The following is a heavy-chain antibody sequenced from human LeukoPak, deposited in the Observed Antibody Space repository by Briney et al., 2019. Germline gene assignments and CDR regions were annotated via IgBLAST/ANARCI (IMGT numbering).Heavy chain of an antibody. D-gene: IGHD6-19*01. V-gene: IGHV3-7*04. Sequence: GGSLRLSCAASGFTFSGFWMSWVRQAPGKGLQWVANIKKDGSEKYYADSVKGRSTISRDNAKNSVYLQMNSLRAEDTAVYYCAGGSGWLIDYWGQGTLVTVSS. CDR1: GFTFSGFW. CDR3: AGGSGWLIDY. J-gene: IGHJ4*02. CDR2: IKKDGSEK.